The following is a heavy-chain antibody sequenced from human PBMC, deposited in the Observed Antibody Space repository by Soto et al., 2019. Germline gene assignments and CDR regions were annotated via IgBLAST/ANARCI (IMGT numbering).Heavy chain of an antibody. CDR3: ARGFNWLDY. V-gene: IGHV3-53*01. CDR1: GFTVSSNY. Sequence: EVQLVESGGGLIQPGGSLRLSCAAAGFTVSSNYMTWVRQAPGKGLEWVSVIYSGGSTYYADSVKGRFTISRDNSKNALYLKINSLRAEDTAVYYCARGFNWLDYWGQGTLVTVSS. J-gene: IGHJ4*02. D-gene: IGHD5-12*01. CDR2: IYSGGST.